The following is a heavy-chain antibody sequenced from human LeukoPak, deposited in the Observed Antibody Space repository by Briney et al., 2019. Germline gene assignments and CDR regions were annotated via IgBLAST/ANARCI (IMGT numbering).Heavy chain of an antibody. D-gene: IGHD3-3*01. CDR1: GFTFNNYC. J-gene: IGHJ3*02. CDR3: ARDQLRSGYYDAFDI. CDR2: IKSDGSST. V-gene: IGHV3-74*01. Sequence: PGGSLRLSCAASGFTFNNYCMHWVRQAPGKGLVWVSRIKSDGSSTSYADSVKGRFTISRDNAKNTLYLQMNSLRAEDTAVYYCARDQLRSGYYDAFDICGQGKTVTVSS.